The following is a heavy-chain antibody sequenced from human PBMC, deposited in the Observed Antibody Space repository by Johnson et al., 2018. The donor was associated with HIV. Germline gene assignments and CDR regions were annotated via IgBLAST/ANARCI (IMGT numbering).Heavy chain of an antibody. Sequence: VQLVESGGGLIQPGGSLRLSCAASGFTVSSNYMSWVRQAPGKGLEWVSVLYGGGNTYYAASVKCRFIISRDNAKNSLYLQMNSLRAEDTAVYYCATRDPTYRPGAFDIWGQGTMVTVSS. CDR3: ATRDPTYRPGAFDI. CDR2: LYGGGNT. J-gene: IGHJ3*02. D-gene: IGHD1-14*01. V-gene: IGHV3-53*01. CDR1: GFTVSSNY.